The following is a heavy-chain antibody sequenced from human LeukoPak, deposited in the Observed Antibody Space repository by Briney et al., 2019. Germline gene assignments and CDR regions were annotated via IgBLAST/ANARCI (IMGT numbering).Heavy chain of an antibody. CDR1: GFTFSTYS. J-gene: IGHJ4*02. V-gene: IGHV3-48*04. CDR2: ISWGSSAI. D-gene: IGHD1-26*01. CDR3: ARVVTGRGSYDDY. Sequence: GGSLRLSCAASGFTFSTYSMDWVRQAPGKGLEWISYISWGSSAIYADSVKGRFTISRDNAKNSLYLQTNSLRAEDTAVYYCARVVTGRGSYDDYWGQGTLVTVSS.